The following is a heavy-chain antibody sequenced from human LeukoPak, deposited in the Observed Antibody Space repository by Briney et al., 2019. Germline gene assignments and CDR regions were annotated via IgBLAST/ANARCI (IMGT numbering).Heavy chain of an antibody. Sequence: GGSLRLSCAASGFTFSSSWMHWVRQAPEKGLEWVASINSDGSEGYYADVVKGRFTISRDNAKNSLYLQINSLRAEDTAVYYCARSSYSSSSSVWGQGTKVTVSS. CDR1: GFTFSSSW. D-gene: IGHD6-6*01. J-gene: IGHJ3*01. CDR2: INSDGSEG. V-gene: IGHV3-7*03. CDR3: ARSSYSSSSSV.